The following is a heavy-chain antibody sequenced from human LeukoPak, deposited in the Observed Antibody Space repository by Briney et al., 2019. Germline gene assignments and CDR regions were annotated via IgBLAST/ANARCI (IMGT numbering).Heavy chain of an antibody. J-gene: IGHJ4*02. D-gene: IGHD6-13*01. CDR2: ISGSGSST. CDR1: GFTFSNYA. Sequence: PGGSLRLSCAASGFTFSNYAMTWVRQAPGKGLEWVSGISGSGSSTYYADSVKGRFTISRDTSKNTLYLQMNSLRAEDTAVYYCAKVGLSSSYGYWGQGTLVTVSS. V-gene: IGHV3-23*01. CDR3: AKVGLSSSYGY.